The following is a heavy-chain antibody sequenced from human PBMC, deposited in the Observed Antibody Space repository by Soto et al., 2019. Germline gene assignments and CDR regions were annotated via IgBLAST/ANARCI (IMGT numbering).Heavy chain of an antibody. D-gene: IGHD6-19*01. Sequence: GGSLRLSCAASGFTFSSYWMSWVRQAPGKGLEWVANIKRDGSEKYYVDSVKGRFTISRDNAKNSLYLQMNSLRAEDTAVYYCARERRVAGDYYYGMDVWGQGTTVTVSS. V-gene: IGHV3-7*03. J-gene: IGHJ6*02. CDR3: ARERRVAGDYYYGMDV. CDR1: GFTFSSYW. CDR2: IKRDGSEK.